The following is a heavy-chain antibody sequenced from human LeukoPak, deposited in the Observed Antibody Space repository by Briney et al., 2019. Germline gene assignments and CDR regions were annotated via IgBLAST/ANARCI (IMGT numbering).Heavy chain of an antibody. V-gene: IGHV4-39*01. CDR3: ARQGLGNWFDP. J-gene: IGHJ5*02. CDR2: IYYSGST. D-gene: IGHD3/OR15-3a*01. Sequence: SETLSLTCTVSGGSINSGDYYWGWIRQPPGKGLEWIGSIYYSGSTYYNPSLKSRVTISVDTSKNQFSLKLSSVTAADTAVYYCARQGLGNWFDPWGQGTLVTVSS. CDR1: GGSINSGDYY.